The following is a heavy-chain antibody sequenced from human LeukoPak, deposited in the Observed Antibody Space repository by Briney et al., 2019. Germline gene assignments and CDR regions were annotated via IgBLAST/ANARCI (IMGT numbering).Heavy chain of an antibody. J-gene: IGHJ4*02. V-gene: IGHV3-30-3*01. CDR3: ARRGPFDY. CDR2: ISYDGSNK. CDR1: GLTLSGYA. Sequence: GGPLRLSCAASGLTLSGYALHWVRQAPGKGLEGVAVISYDGSNKYYADSVKGRFTISRDNSKSTLYLQMNSLRAEDTAVYYCARRGPFDYWGQGTLVTVSS.